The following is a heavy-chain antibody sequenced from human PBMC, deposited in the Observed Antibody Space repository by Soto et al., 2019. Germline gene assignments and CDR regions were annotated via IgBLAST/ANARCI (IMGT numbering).Heavy chain of an antibody. CDR2: ISGSGGST. Sequence: EVQLLESGGGLVQPGGSLRLSCAASGFTFSSYAMSWVRQAPGKGLEWVSAISGSGGSTYYADSVKGRFTISRDNSKNTLYLQMNSLRAEDTAVYYCAKDPLRYFYWPLLRGFDYWGRGTLVTVSS. V-gene: IGHV3-23*01. CDR1: GFTFSSYA. D-gene: IGHD3-9*01. J-gene: IGHJ4*02. CDR3: AKDPLRYFYWPLLRGFDY.